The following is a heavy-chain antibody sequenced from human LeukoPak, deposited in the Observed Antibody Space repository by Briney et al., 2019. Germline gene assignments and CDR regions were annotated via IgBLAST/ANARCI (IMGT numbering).Heavy chain of an antibody. J-gene: IGHJ5*02. V-gene: IGHV1-2*02. Sequence: ASVKVSCKASGYTFTGYYMHWVRQAPGQGLEWMGWINPNSGGTNYAQKFQGRVTMTRDTSISTAYMELSRLRSDDTAVYYCARDSTSTVTTGSGDWFDPWGQGTLVTVSS. CDR3: ARDSTSTVTTGSGDWFDP. D-gene: IGHD4-17*01. CDR2: INPNSGGT. CDR1: GYTFTGYY.